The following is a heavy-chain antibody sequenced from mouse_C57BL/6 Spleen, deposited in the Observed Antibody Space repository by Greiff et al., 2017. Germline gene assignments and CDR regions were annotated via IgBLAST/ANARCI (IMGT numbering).Heavy chain of an antibody. D-gene: IGHD3-3*01. J-gene: IGHJ2*01. V-gene: IGHV1-15*01. CDR1: GYTFTDYE. CDR3: TRKGPPGPYYFDY. CDR2: IDPETGGT. Sequence: VKLQESGAELVRPGASVTLSCKASGYTFTDYEMHWVKQTPVHGLEWIGAIDPETGGTAYNQKFKGKAILTADKSSSTAYMELRSLTSEDSAVYYCTRKGPPGPYYFDYWGQGTTLTVSS.